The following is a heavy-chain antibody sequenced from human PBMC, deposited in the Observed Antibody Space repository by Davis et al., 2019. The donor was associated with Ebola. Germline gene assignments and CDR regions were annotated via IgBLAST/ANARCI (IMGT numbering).Heavy chain of an antibody. CDR3: AREIAVVNNHGMDV. CDR1: GGSISSSDYC. V-gene: IGHV4-39*02. D-gene: IGHD3-3*01. CDR2: ICYNGNT. J-gene: IGHJ6*02. Sequence: PSETLSLTCTVFGGSISSSDYCWGWIRQPPGKELEWIGSICYNGNTYYKPSLKSRVTISVDTSKTQFSLKVNSVTAADTAVYYCAREIAVVNNHGMDVWGRGTAVSVSS.